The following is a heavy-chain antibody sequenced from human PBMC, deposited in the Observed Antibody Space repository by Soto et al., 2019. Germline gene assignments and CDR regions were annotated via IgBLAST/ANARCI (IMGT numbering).Heavy chain of an antibody. CDR2: INPNSGGT. V-gene: IGHV1-2*04. Sequence: ASVKVSCKASGYTFTGYYMHWVRQAPGQGLEWMGWINPNSGGTNYAQKVQGWVTMTRDTSISTAYMELSRLRSDDTAVYYCAADYYGSGTPGYWGQGTLVTVSS. J-gene: IGHJ4*02. CDR3: AADYYGSGTPGY. CDR1: GYTFTGYY. D-gene: IGHD3-10*01.